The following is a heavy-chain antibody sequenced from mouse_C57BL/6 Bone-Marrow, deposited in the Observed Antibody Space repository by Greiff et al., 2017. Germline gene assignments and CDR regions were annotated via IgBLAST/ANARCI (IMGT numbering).Heavy chain of an antibody. V-gene: IGHV5-6*02. CDR2: ISSGGSYT. J-gene: IGHJ2*01. D-gene: IGHD1-1*02. CDR3: ARRGVAPFDY. Sequence: EVNLVESGGDLVKPGGSLKLSCAASGFTFSSYGMSWVRQTPDKRLEWVATISSGGSYTYYPDSVKGRFTISRDNAKNTLYLQMSSLKSEDTAMYYCARRGVAPFDYWGQGTTLTVSS. CDR1: GFTFSSYG.